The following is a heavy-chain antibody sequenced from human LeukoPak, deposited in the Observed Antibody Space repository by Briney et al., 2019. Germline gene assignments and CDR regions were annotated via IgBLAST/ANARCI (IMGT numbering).Heavy chain of an antibody. V-gene: IGHV3-30-3*01. CDR2: ISYDGSNK. CDR1: GFTFSSYA. CDR3: AREGITMVRGVYYFDY. J-gene: IGHJ4*02. Sequence: GRSLRLSCAASGFTFSSYAMHWVRQAPGKGLEWVAVISYDGSNKYYADSVKGRFTISRDNSKNTLYLQMNSLRAKDTAVYYCAREGITMVRGVYYFDYWGQGTLVTVSS. D-gene: IGHD3-10*01.